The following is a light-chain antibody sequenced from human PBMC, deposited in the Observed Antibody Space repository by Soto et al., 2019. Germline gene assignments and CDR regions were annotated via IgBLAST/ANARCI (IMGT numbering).Light chain of an antibody. Sequence: EIVLTQSPGTLCLSPGGRATLSCRASQSVSSSYLAWYQQKPGQAPRLLIYAASSRATGIPDRFSGSGSGTDFTLTISRLEPEDFAVYYCQQYVSSPRTFGQGTKVDIK. CDR1: QSVSSSY. J-gene: IGKJ1*01. CDR2: AAS. V-gene: IGKV3-20*01. CDR3: QQYVSSPRT.